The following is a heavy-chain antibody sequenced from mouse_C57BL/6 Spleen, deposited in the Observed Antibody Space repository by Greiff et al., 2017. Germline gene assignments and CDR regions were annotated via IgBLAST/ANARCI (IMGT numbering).Heavy chain of an antibody. J-gene: IGHJ4*01. CDR3: ARYLITTVVATNAMDY. Sequence: VQLQQPGAELVKPGASVKLSCKASGYTFTSYWMHWVKQRPGQGLEWIGMIHPNSGSTNYNEKFKSKATLTVDKSSSTAYMQLSSLTSEDSAVYFCARYLITTVVATNAMDYWGQGTSVTVSS. CDR1: GYTFTSYW. D-gene: IGHD1-1*01. V-gene: IGHV1-64*01. CDR2: IHPNSGST.